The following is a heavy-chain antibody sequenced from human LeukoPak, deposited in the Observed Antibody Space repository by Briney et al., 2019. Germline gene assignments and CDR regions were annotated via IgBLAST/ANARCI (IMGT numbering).Heavy chain of an antibody. V-gene: IGHV4-59*01. CDR1: GGSIGSYY. D-gene: IGHD5/OR15-5a*01. J-gene: IGHJ4*02. CDR2: IYYSGST. Sequence: PSETLSLTCTVSGGSIGSYYWSWLRQPPGRGLEWFGYIYYSGSTNYNPSLKSRVTISVDTSKNQFSLKLNCSTNVTTAAAYCARDGSRARFFDYWGQGTLVTVSS. CDR3: ARDGSRARFFDY.